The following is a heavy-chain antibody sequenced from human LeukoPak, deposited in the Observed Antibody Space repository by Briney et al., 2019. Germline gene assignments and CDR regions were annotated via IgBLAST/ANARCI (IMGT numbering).Heavy chain of an antibody. CDR2: IYYSGST. Sequence: SETLSLTCTVSGGSISSSSYYWGWIRQPPGKGLEWIGSIYYSGSTYYNPSLKSRVTISVGTSKNQFSLKLSSVTAADTAVYYCARVGACSGGSCYSFDYWGQGTLVTVSS. D-gene: IGHD2-15*01. V-gene: IGHV4-39*07. CDR1: GGSISSSSYY. CDR3: ARVGACSGGSCYSFDY. J-gene: IGHJ4*02.